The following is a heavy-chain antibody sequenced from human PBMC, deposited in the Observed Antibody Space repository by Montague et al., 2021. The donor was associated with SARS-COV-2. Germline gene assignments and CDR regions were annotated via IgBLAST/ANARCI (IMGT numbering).Heavy chain of an antibody. Sequence: SETLSLTCTVSGGSISSSSYYWGWIRRPPGKGLEWIGSIYYSGSTYYNPSLKSRVTISVDTSKNQFSLKLSSVTAADTAVYYCARLVSYYAILSSSTNWFDPWGQGTLVTVSS. CDR1: GGSISSSSYY. J-gene: IGHJ5*02. V-gene: IGHV4-39*01. CDR2: IYYSGST. CDR3: ARLVSYYAILSSSTNWFDP. D-gene: IGHD3-9*01.